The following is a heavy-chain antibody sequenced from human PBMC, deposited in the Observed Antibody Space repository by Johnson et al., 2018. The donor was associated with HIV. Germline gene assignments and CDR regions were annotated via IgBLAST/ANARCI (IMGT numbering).Heavy chain of an antibody. V-gene: IGHV3-7*05. J-gene: IGHJ3*02. Sequence: EVHLVESGGGLVQPGGSLRLSCSASGFTFSSYWMAWVRQAPGKGLEWVANIKQEGSEKHYLDSVKGRFTISRDNAKNSLYLQMNTLRAEDTAVYYCARDATYRKYALTSFDIWGQGAMVTVSS. CDR3: ARDATYRKYALTSFDI. D-gene: IGHD1-14*01. CDR1: GFTFSSYW. CDR2: IKQEGSEK.